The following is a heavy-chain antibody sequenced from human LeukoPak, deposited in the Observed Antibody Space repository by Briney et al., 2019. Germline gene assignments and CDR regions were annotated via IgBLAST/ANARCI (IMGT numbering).Heavy chain of an antibody. CDR2: IRYDGSNK. D-gene: IGHD2-2*01. V-gene: IGHV3-30*02. Sequence: TGGSLRLSCAASGFTFSSYGMHWVRQAPGKGLEWVAFIRYDGSNKYYADSVKGRFTISRDNSKNTLYLQMNSLRAEDTAVYYCAKEGEYCSSTSCFPYFDYWGQGTLVTVSS. CDR1: GFTFSSYG. J-gene: IGHJ4*02. CDR3: AKEGEYCSSTSCFPYFDY.